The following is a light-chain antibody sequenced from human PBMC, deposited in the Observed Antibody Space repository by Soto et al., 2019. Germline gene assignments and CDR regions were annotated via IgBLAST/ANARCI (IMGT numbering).Light chain of an antibody. CDR3: QHYNSYSEA. CDR1: QTISSW. J-gene: IGKJ1*01. CDR2: KAS. V-gene: IGKV1-5*03. Sequence: DIQMTQSPSTLSASVGDRVTITCRASQTISSWLAWYQQKPGKAPKLLIYKASTLKSGVPSRVSGSGSGTEFTLTISSLQPDDFATYYCQHYNSYSEAVGQGTKVDIK.